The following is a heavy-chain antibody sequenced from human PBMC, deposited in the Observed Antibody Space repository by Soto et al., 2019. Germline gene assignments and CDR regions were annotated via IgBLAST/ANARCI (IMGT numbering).Heavy chain of an antibody. J-gene: IGHJ6*02. CDR1: GFTFSSYA. V-gene: IGHV3-30-3*01. CDR2: ISYDGSNK. Sequence: GGSLRLSCAASGFTFSSYAMHWVRQAPGKGLEWVAVISYDGSNKYYADSVKGRFTISRDNSKNTLYLQMNSLRAEDTAVYYCARDLTDPPDYYYGMDVWGQGTTVTVSS. CDR3: ARDLTDPPDYYYGMDV.